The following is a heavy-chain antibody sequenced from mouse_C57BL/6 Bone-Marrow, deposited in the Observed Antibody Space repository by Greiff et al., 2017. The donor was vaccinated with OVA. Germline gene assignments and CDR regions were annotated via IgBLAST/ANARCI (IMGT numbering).Heavy chain of an antibody. CDR2: IYPGSGST. D-gene: IGHD3-1*01. CDR3: ARRGLTVVPFDY. Sequence: VQLQQPGAELVKPGASVKMSCKASGYTFTSYWITWVKQRPGQGLEWIGDIYPGSGSTNYNEKFKSKATLTVDTSSSTAYMQLSSLTSEDSAVYYCARRGLTVVPFDYWGQGTTLTVSS. CDR1: GYTFTSYW. J-gene: IGHJ2*01. V-gene: IGHV1-55*01.